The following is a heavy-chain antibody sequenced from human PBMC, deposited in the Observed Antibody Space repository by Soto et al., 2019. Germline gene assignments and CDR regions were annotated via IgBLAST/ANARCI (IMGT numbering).Heavy chain of an antibody. CDR1: GGTFSSYA. CDR3: ASYDYGGNSPGGFDY. CDR2: IITIFGTA. Sequence: QVQLVQSGAEVKKPGSSVKVSCKASGGTFSSYAISWVRQAPGQGLGWMGGIITIFGTANYAQKFQGRVTITADKSTSTAYMELSSLRSEDTAVYYCASYDYGGNSPGGFDYWGQGTLVTVSS. J-gene: IGHJ4*02. V-gene: IGHV1-69*06. D-gene: IGHD4-17*01.